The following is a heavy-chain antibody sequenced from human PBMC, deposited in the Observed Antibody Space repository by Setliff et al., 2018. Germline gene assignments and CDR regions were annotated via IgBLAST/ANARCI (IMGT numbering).Heavy chain of an antibody. CDR1: GYTLTELS. V-gene: IGHV1-24*01. CDR3: ARDLVGYCSGGSCYDWDY. D-gene: IGHD2-15*01. Sequence: ASVKVSCKVSGYTLTELSRHWVRQAPGKGLEWMGGFDPEDGETIYAQKFQGRVTMTTDTSTITAYMELRSLRSDDTAVYYCARDLVGYCSGGSCYDWDYWGQGTLVTVSS. J-gene: IGHJ4*02. CDR2: FDPEDGET.